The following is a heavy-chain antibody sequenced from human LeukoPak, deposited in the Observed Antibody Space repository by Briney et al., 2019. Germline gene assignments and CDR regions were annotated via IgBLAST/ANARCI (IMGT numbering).Heavy chain of an antibody. D-gene: IGHD3-22*01. CDR1: GYSFTSYW. J-gene: IGHJ4*02. V-gene: IGHV5-51*01. CDR2: IYPGDSDT. Sequence: GESLMISCKGSGYSFTSYWIGWVRQMPGKGLEWMGIIYPGDSDTRYSPSFQGQVTISADKSISTAYLQWSSLKASGTAMYYCARHSNNYYDSSGYYFDWGQGTLVTVSS. CDR3: ARHSNNYYDSSGYYFD.